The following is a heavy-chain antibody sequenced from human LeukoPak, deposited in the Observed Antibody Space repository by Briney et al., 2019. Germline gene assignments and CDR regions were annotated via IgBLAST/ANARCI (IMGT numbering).Heavy chain of an antibody. J-gene: IGHJ6*03. CDR2: IYHSGST. Sequence: KPSETLSLTCAGSGYSISSGYYWGWIRQPPGKGLEWIGSIYHSGSTYYNPSLKSRVTISVDTSKNQFSLKLSSVTAADTAVYYCARHGENPTPEYYYYYMDVWGKGTTVTVSS. CDR3: ARHGENPTPEYYYYYMDV. D-gene: IGHD1-14*01. CDR1: GYSISSGYY. V-gene: IGHV4-38-2*01.